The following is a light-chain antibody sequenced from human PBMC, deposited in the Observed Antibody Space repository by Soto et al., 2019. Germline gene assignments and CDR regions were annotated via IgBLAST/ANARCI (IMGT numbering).Light chain of an antibody. J-gene: IGLJ1*01. Sequence: SYELTQPSSVSVPPGQTARITCSGDVLAKKYARWFQQKPGQAPVLVIYKDSERPSGIPERFSGSSSGTTVTLTISGAQVEDEADYYCYSAADNNGVFGTGTKVTVL. CDR1: VLAKKY. CDR3: YSAADNNGV. V-gene: IGLV3-27*01. CDR2: KDS.